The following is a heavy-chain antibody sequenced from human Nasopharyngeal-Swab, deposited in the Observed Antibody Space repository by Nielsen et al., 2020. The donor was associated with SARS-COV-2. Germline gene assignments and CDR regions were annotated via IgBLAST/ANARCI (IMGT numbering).Heavy chain of an antibody. CDR3: ARRWGYPQYFDL. V-gene: IGHV4-39*01. D-gene: IGHD3-16*01. CDR2: IYYTGAT. Sequence: SETLSLTCTVSGDSIRSSSIRSYYWGWIRQPPGKGLEWIGSIYYTGATYYNPSLESRVTISVDTSKKQFFLRLRSVTAADTAMYYCARRWGYPQYFDLWGQGTLVTVSS. J-gene: IGHJ4*02. CDR1: GDSIRSSSIRSYY.